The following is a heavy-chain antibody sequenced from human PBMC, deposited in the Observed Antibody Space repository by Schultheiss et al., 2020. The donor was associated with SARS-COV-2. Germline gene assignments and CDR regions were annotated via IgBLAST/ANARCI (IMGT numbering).Heavy chain of an antibody. Sequence: GGSLRLSCAASGFTFSSYSMNWVRQAPGKGLEWVSRINSDGSSTSYADSVKGRFTISRDNAKNTLYLQMNSLRAEDTAVYYCARDDLHYDILTGVNAFDIWGQGTMVTVSS. J-gene: IGHJ3*02. V-gene: IGHV3-74*01. CDR1: GFTFSSYS. CDR3: ARDDLHYDILTGVNAFDI. CDR2: INSDGSST. D-gene: IGHD3-9*01.